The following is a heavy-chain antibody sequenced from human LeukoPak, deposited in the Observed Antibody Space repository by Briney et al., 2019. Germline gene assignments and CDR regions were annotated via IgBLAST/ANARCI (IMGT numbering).Heavy chain of an antibody. Sequence: GGSLRLACAASGFTFSSYAMSWVRQAPGKGLEWISGISGSGGSTYYADSVKGRFTISRDNSKNTLYLQMNSLRAEDTAVYYCATIVGVAARPAFDIWGLGTMVTVSS. CDR2: ISGSGGST. CDR1: GFTFSSYA. D-gene: IGHD6-6*01. J-gene: IGHJ3*02. V-gene: IGHV3-23*01. CDR3: ATIVGVAARPAFDI.